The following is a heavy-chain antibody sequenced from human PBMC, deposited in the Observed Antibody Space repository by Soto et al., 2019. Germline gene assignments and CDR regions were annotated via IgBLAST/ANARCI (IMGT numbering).Heavy chain of an antibody. CDR2: INPNSGGT. CDR3: ASDGAGATLLRYYYGMDV. V-gene: IGHV1-2*02. CDR1: GYTFTGYY. J-gene: IGHJ6*02. Sequence: ASVKVSCKASGYTFTGYYMHWVRQAPGHGLEWMGWINPNSGGTNYAQKFQGRVTMTRDTSISTAYMELSRLRSDDTAVYYCASDGAGATLLRYYYGMDVWGQGTTVTVSS. D-gene: IGHD1-26*01.